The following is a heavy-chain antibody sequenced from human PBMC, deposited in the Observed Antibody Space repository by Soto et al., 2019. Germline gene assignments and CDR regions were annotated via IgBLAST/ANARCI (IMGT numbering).Heavy chain of an antibody. Sequence: HPGGSLRLSCAASGFTFSGSAMHWIRQASGKGLEWVGRIRSKANSYATAYAASVKGRFTISRDDSKNTAYLQMNSLKTEDTAVYYCTRHPDTIFGVVIQYGGGQGTLVTVSS. CDR3: TRHPDTIFGVVIQYG. V-gene: IGHV3-73*01. J-gene: IGHJ4*02. CDR2: IRSKANSYAT. CDR1: GFTFSGSA. D-gene: IGHD3-3*01.